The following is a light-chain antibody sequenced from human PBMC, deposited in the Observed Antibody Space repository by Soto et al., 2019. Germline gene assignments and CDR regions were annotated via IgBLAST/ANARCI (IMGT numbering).Light chain of an antibody. CDR1: QDVSRS. Sequence: DTQLTQSPSFLSASVGDRVSITCRASQDVSRSVGWYHLKPGKAPQVLILDASDLETGVPSRFSGSGYGTAFSLTINNLQPEDVGTYFCQHYDNLPLTFGGGTTVEIE. J-gene: IGKJ4*01. CDR2: DAS. CDR3: QHYDNLPLT. V-gene: IGKV1-33*01.